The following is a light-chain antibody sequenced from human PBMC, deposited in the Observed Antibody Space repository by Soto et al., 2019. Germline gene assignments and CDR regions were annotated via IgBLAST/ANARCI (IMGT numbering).Light chain of an antibody. CDR2: EAS. CDR3: ISYAGSNKLGV. Sequence: QSALTQPPSASGSPGQSVTISCTGTSSDVGGYNYVSWYQQHPGKAPKLIIYEASKRPSGVSERFSGSKSGNTASLTVSGLQAEDEGDYYCISYAGSNKLGVFGGGTKLTVI. CDR1: SSDVGGYNY. J-gene: IGLJ2*01. V-gene: IGLV2-8*01.